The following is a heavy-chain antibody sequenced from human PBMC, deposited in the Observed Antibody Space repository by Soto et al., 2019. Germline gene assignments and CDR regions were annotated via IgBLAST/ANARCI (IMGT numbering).Heavy chain of an antibody. CDR2: ISSSSSYI. V-gene: IGHV3-21*01. Sequence: GGSLRLSCAASGFTFSSYSMNWVRQAPGKGLEWVSSISSSSSYIYYADSVKGRFTISRDNAKNSLYLQMNSLRAEDTAVYYCARDTAKPHYYYGMDVWGQGTTVTVSS. CDR3: ARDTAKPHYYYGMDV. D-gene: IGHD6-25*01. J-gene: IGHJ6*02. CDR1: GFTFSSYS.